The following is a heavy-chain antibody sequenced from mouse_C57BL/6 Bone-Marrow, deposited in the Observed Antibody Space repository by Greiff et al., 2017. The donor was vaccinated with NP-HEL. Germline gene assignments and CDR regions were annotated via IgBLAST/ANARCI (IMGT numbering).Heavy chain of an antibody. Sequence: VQLKESGPELVKPGASVKISCKASGYAFSSSWMNWVKQRPGKGLEWIGRIYPGDGDTNYNGKFKGKATLTADKSSSTAYMQLSSLTSEDSAVYFCARWDGYDYGDGFAYWGQGTLVTVSA. CDR2: IYPGDGDT. D-gene: IGHD2-4*01. CDR1: GYAFSSSW. V-gene: IGHV1-82*01. J-gene: IGHJ3*01. CDR3: ARWDGYDYGDGFAY.